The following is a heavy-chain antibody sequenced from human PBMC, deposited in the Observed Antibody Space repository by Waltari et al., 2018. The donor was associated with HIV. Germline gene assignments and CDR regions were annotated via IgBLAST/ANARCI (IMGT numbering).Heavy chain of an antibody. V-gene: IGHV4-59*01. CDR3: ARGHYYDGSGAYYYYGMDV. J-gene: IGHJ6*02. D-gene: IGHD3-22*01. CDR1: GGSLSVSS. Sequence: QVQLRESGPGLVKPSETLSLTCTVSGGSLSVSSWGWIRQPPGKGLEWIGYIHYSGRSDYRPSLKSRVTISVDTSKNQFSLKLRSVTAADTAVYYCARGHYYDGSGAYYYYGMDVWGQGTTVTVS. CDR2: IHYSGRS.